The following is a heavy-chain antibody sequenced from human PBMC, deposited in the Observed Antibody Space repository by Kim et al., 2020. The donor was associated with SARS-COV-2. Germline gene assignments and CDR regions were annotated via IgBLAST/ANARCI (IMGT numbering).Heavy chain of an antibody. D-gene: IGHD3-10*01. CDR2: IYHSGST. CDR3: ARGFGDYYDSGSYYKFVSSWYFDL. J-gene: IGHJ2*01. V-gene: IGHV4-4*02. Sequence: SETLSLTCAVSGGSISSSNWWSWVRQPPGKGLEWIGEIYHSGSTNYNPSLKSRVTISVDKSKNQFSLKLSSVTAADTAVYYCARGFGDYYDSGSYYKFVSSWYFDLWGRGTLVTFSS. CDR1: GGSISSSNW.